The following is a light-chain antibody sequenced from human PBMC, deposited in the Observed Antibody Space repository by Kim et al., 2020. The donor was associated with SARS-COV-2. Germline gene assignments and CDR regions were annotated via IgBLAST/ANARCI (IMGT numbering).Light chain of an antibody. CDR2: MAS. Sequence: DIQMTQSPSSLSASVGARVTITCRASQSINNWLAWYQQKPGKAPKLLIYMASILESGVPARFSGSGSGTEFTLTISSLQPDDVGTYHCQQDNSYPLTFGRGTKVDIK. J-gene: IGKJ4*01. CDR1: QSINNW. V-gene: IGKV1-5*03. CDR3: QQDNSYPLT.